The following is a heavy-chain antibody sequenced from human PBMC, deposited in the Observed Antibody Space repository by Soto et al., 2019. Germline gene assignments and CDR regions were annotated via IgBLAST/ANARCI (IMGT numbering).Heavy chain of an antibody. D-gene: IGHD1-26*01. Sequence: SETLSLTCTVSGGSISSYYWSWIRQPPGKGLEWIGYIYYSGSTNYNPSLKSRVTISIDSSKNQFSLKLSSVTAADTAVYYCARAIVGPTTTGWLDPWGQGTLVTVSP. CDR1: GGSISSYY. V-gene: IGHV4-59*01. J-gene: IGHJ5*02. CDR3: ARAIVGPTTTGWLDP. CDR2: IYYSGST.